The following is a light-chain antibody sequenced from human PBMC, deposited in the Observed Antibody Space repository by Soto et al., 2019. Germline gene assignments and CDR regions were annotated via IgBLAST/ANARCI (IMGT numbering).Light chain of an antibody. J-gene: IGLJ3*02. CDR1: SSDIGGYNF. CDR2: DVS. V-gene: IGLV2-11*01. Sequence: QSVLTQPRSVSGSPGQSVTISCTGTSSDIGGYNFVSWYQQYPGKVPKLIIYDVSQRPSGVPDRFSASKSDNTASLTISGLQAEDEADYHCQSYDNSLSAWVFGGGTKVTVL. CDR3: QSYDNSLSAWV.